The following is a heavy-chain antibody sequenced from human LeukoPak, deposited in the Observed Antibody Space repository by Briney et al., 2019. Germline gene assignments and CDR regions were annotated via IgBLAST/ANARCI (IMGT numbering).Heavy chain of an antibody. J-gene: IGHJ5*02. CDR3: AKGDSSGWYGNWFDP. V-gene: IGHV3-9*03. CDR2: ISWNSGSI. CDR1: GLTFSNYW. Sequence: GGSLRLSCAASGLTFSNYWMHWVRQAPEKGLEWVSGISWNSGSIGYADSVKGRFTISRDNAKNSLYLQMNSLRAEDMALYYCAKGDSSGWYGNWFDPWGQGTLVTVSS. D-gene: IGHD6-19*01.